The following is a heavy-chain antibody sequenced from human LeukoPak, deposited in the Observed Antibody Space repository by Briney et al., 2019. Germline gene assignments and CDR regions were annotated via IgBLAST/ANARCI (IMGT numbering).Heavy chain of an antibody. J-gene: IGHJ4*02. V-gene: IGHV3-7*03. D-gene: IGHD2-2*01. Sequence: GGSLRLSCAASGFTFSTYWMSWVRQAPGKGLEWVATIKQDGNEKHYVDSVKGRFAISRDNAKNSLYLQVDSLRAEDTPLYFCVRGCGRSSCPYYFDYWGEGTLVTVSS. CDR1: GFTFSTYW. CDR2: IKQDGNEK. CDR3: VRGCGRSSCPYYFDY.